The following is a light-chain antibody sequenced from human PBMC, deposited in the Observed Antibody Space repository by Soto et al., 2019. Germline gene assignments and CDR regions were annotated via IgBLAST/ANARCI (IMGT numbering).Light chain of an antibody. V-gene: IGLV3-21*02. CDR3: HVWDNVGDHYV. Sequence: SYELTQPPSVSVAPGQTARLACAGNNIGSKSVHWYQQRPGQAPVLVVYDDTDRPSGIPERFSGSNSGNTATLTISRVEAGDEADYYCHVWDNVGDHYVFGPGTKLTAL. CDR1: NIGSKS. CDR2: DDT. J-gene: IGLJ1*01.